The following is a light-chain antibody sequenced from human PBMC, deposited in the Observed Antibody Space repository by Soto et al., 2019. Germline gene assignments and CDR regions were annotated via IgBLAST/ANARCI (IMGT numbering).Light chain of an antibody. Sequence: QITQCPSTLSGSVGDRVTITCRASQTISSWLAWYQQKPGKAPKLLIYKASTLKSGVPSRFSGSGSGTEFTLTISSLQPDDFATYYCQHYNSYSEAFGQGTKVDIK. V-gene: IGKV1-5*03. CDR1: QTISSW. J-gene: IGKJ1*01. CDR3: QHYNSYSEA. CDR2: KAS.